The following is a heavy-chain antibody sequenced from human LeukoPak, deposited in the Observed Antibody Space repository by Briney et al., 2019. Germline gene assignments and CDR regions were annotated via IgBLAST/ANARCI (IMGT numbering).Heavy chain of an antibody. CDR2: TSYDESTK. CDR3: ASAMIPAAGPDY. CDR1: GFTFSIYA. D-gene: IGHD6-13*01. V-gene: IGHV3-30*04. Sequence: GGSLRLSCAASGFTFSIYAMHWVRQAPGKGLEWVAVTSYDESTKNYADSVKGRFTISRDNSKNTLYLQMNSLRAEDTAVYYCASAMIPAAGPDYWGQGTLVTVSS. J-gene: IGHJ4*02.